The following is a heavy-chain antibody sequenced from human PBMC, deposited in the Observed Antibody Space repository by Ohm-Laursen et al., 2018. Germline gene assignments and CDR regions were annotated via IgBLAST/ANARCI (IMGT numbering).Heavy chain of an antibody. J-gene: IGHJ4*02. CDR3: TTGNYYDSSGYDY. CDR1: GFTFSDAW. D-gene: IGHD3-22*01. Sequence: SLRLSCAASGFTFSDAWMSWIRQAPGKGLEWVGRIKSKTDGGTTDYAAPVKGRFTISRDDSKNTLYLQMNSLKIEDTAVYYCTTGNYYDSSGYDYWGQGTLVTVSS. CDR2: IKSKTDGGTT. V-gene: IGHV3-15*01.